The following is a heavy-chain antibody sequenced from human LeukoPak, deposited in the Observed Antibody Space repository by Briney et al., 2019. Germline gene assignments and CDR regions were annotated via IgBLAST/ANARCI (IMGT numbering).Heavy chain of an antibody. V-gene: IGHV1-2*02. CDR2: INPNNGGT. D-gene: IGHD6-13*01. CDR3: ARDWRSIATAGTWFYYYYYMDV. CDR1: GGTFSSYA. J-gene: IGHJ6*03. Sequence: ASVKVSCKASGGTFSSYAISWVRQAPGQGLEWMGWINPNNGGTNYAQQFQGRITMTRDTSISTAYMELSSLRSDDTAVYYCARDWRSIATAGTWFYYYYYMDVWGKGTTVTVSS.